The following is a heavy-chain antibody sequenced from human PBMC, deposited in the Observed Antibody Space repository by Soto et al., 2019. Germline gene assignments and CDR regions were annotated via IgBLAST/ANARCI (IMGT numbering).Heavy chain of an antibody. CDR3: ARDAPRYCSGGSCSGNFDY. J-gene: IGHJ4*02. V-gene: IGHV3-53*01. CDR1: GFTVSSNY. D-gene: IGHD2-15*01. CDR2: IYSGGST. Sequence: GGSLRLSCAASGFTVSSNYMSWVRQAPGKGLEWVSVIYSGGSTYYADSMKGRFTISRDNSKNTLYLQMNSLRAEDTAVYYCARDAPRYCSGGSCSGNFDYWGQGTLVTVSS.